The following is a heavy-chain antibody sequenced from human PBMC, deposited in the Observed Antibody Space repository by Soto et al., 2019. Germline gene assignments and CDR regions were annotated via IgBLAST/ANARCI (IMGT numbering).Heavy chain of an antibody. Sequence: EVQLLESGGGLVQPGGSLRLSCAASGFTFSSYALSWVRQAPGKGLEWVSVISGSGTNKYYAESVKGRFTISRDSSQNTLYLQMNSLRAEDTAVYYCATDKPTATCFDSWGQGTLVTVSS. V-gene: IGHV3-23*01. CDR2: ISGSGTNK. CDR1: GFTFSSYA. D-gene: IGHD5-18*01. CDR3: ATDKPTATCFDS. J-gene: IGHJ4*02.